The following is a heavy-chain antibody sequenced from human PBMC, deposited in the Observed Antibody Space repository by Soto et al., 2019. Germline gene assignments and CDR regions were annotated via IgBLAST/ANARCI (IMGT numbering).Heavy chain of an antibody. V-gene: IGHV1-18*01. Sequence: QVQLVQSGAEVKKPGASVKVSCKASGYTFTSYGISWVRQAPGQGLEWMGWISAYNGNANYAQKLQGRVPMTTDKTTTTAYMELRGLRSGDTAVYSCPSGQTYSAYVFDYWGQGTLVTVSS. D-gene: IGHD5-12*01. CDR3: PSGQTYSAYVFDY. J-gene: IGHJ4*02. CDR2: ISAYNGNA. CDR1: GYTFTSYG.